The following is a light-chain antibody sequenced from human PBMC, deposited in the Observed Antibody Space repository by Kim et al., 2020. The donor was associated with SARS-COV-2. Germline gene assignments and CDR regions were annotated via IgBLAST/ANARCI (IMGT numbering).Light chain of an antibody. CDR3: QAWDSSTGGVV. V-gene: IGLV3-1*01. Sequence: SYELTQPPSVSVSPGQTASITCSGDKLGDKYACWYQQKPGQSPVLVIYQVSKRPSGIPERFSGSNSGNTATLTISGTQAMDEADYYCQAWDSSTGGVVFGGGTQLTVL. CDR1: KLGDKY. CDR2: QVS. J-gene: IGLJ2*01.